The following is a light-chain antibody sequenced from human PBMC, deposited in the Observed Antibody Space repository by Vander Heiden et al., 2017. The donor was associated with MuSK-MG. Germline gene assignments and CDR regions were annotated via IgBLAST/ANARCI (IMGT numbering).Light chain of an antibody. Sequence: QSVLTQPPSASGTPGQRVTVSCSGSSSNIGSNYVYWYQQLPGTAPKPLIYRNNQRPSGVPDRFSGSKSGTSASLAISGLRSEEEADYYCAAWDDSRSGDVVFGGGTKLTVL. CDR2: RNN. CDR3: AAWDDSRSGDVV. J-gene: IGLJ2*01. V-gene: IGLV1-47*01. CDR1: SSNIGSNY.